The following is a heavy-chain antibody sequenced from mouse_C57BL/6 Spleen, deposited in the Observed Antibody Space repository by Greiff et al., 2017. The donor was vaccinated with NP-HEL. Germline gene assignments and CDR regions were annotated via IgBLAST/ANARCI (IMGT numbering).Heavy chain of an antibody. CDR2: ISSGSSTN. CDR1: GFTFSDYG. J-gene: IGHJ3*01. CDR3: ARGHATWFAY. Sequence: EVMLVESGGGLVKPGGSLKLSCAASGFTFSDYGMHWVRQAPEKGLEWVAYISSGSSTNYYADTVKGRFTISRDNAKNTLFRQMTRLRSEDTAMYYCARGHATWFAYWGQGTLVTVSA. V-gene: IGHV5-17*01.